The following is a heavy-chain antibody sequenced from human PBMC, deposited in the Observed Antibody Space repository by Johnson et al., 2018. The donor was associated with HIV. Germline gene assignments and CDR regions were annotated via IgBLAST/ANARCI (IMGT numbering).Heavy chain of an antibody. D-gene: IGHD4-23*01. Sequence: QVQLVESGGGVVQPGRSLRLSCAASGFTFSSYAMHWVRQAPGKGLEWVAVISYDGSNKYYADSVKGRFTISRDNSKNTLYLQMNNLRAEDTALYYCERVSDDYGGNPAAWGAFDVWGQGTMVTVSS. V-gene: IGHV3-30*04. J-gene: IGHJ3*01. CDR1: GFTFSSYA. CDR2: ISYDGSNK. CDR3: ERVSDDYGGNPAAWGAFDV.